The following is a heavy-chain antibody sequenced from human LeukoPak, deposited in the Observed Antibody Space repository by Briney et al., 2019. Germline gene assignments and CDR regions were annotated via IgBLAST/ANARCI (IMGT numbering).Heavy chain of an antibody. D-gene: IGHD3-22*01. V-gene: IGHV3-48*01. CDR1: GFTFSSYG. Sequence: GGSLRLSCAASGFTFSSYGMNWVRQAPGKGLEWVSYIRSSSSTIDYADSVKGGFTISRDNAKNSLYLQMNSLRAEDTAVYYCARDRSSGYYYASDYWGPGTLVTVSS. CDR2: IRSSSSTI. CDR3: ARDRSSGYYYASDY. J-gene: IGHJ4*02.